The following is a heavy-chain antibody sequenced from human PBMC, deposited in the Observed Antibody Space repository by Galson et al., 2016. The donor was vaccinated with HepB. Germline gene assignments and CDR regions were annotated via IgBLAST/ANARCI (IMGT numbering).Heavy chain of an antibody. V-gene: IGHV1-24*01. CDR2: RDPEDGET. CDR3: AKWLLPTHDAFDI. J-gene: IGHJ3*02. CDR1: GYTLTKLS. D-gene: IGHD3-22*01. Sequence: SVKVSCKVFGYTLTKLSIHWVRQSPEKGLEWMGGRDPEDGETIYAQKFQGRVTMTEDTSADTAYMELSSLRSEDTAVYYCAKWLLPTHDAFDIWGQGTMVTVSS.